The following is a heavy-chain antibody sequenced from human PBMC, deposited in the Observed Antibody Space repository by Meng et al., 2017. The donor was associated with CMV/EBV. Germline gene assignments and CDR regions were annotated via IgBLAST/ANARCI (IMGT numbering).Heavy chain of an antibody. CDR2: ISYDGSNK. CDR1: GFTFSSYA. CDR3: AREALLELVDGDYYYGMDV. D-gene: IGHD3-3*01. Sequence: LSLTCAASGFTFSSYAMHWVRQAPGKGLEWVAVISYDGSNKYYADSVKGRFTISRDNSKNTLYLQMNSLRAEDTAVYYCAREALLELVDGDYYYGMDVWGQGTTVTVSS. V-gene: IGHV3-30-3*01. J-gene: IGHJ6*02.